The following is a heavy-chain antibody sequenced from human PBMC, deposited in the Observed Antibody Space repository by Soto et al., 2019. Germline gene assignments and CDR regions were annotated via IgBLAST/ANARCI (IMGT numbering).Heavy chain of an antibody. CDR2: ISGSADTT. D-gene: IGHD5-18*01. CDR1: GFTFSNYA. CDR3: AQDRAMFTSRWFDP. J-gene: IGHJ5*02. V-gene: IGHV3-23*01. Sequence: VQLLESGGGLVQPGGSLRLSCAASGFTFSNYAMSWVRQAPGKGLEWVSGISGSADTTYYADSVKGRFTISRDNSKSTLYLQMNSLIVEDTAVYYCAQDRAMFTSRWFDPWGQGTLVTVSS.